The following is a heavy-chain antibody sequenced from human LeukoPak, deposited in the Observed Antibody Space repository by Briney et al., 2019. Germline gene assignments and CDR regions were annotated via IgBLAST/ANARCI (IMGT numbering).Heavy chain of an antibody. CDR2: IYYSGST. CDR3: ARGATRRSFGEDYYYYMDV. Sequence: SETLSLTCTVSGGSISSYYWSWIRQPPGKGLEWIGYIYYSGSTNYNPSLKSRVTISVDTSKNQFSLRLSSVTAADTAVYFCARGATRRSFGEDYYYYMDVWGKGTTVTVSS. CDR1: GGSISSYY. V-gene: IGHV4-59*12. J-gene: IGHJ6*03. D-gene: IGHD3-10*01.